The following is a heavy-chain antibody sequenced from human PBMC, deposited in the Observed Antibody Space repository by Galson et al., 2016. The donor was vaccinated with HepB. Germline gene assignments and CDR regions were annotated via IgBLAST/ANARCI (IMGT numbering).Heavy chain of an antibody. CDR2: SFHDEHYT. CDR3: TREANDDFDS. CDR1: GFTLSKYH. Sequence: SLRLSCAASGFTLSKYHMHWVRQAPGKGLEWVALSFHDEHYTYYSDSVKGRFTISRDNTKGTVYLHMNSPRDEDTAAYYCTREANDDFDSWGQGTMVTVSS. J-gene: IGHJ3*02. D-gene: IGHD1-1*01. V-gene: IGHV3-30*03.